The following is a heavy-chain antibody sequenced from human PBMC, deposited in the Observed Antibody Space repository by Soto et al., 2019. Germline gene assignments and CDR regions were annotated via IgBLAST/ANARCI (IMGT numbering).Heavy chain of an antibody. CDR1: GYTFIRYG. CDR2: INPIGGST. J-gene: IGHJ6*02. Sequence: ASVKVSCKASGYTFIRYGITWVRQAPGQGLEWMGIINPIGGSTNYAQKFQGRVTMTRDTSTSTAYMELSSLRSEHTAAYYCATEGVVATVTMSYGMDVWGQGTRVAVSS. CDR3: ATEGVVATVTMSYGMDV. D-gene: IGHD4-17*01. V-gene: IGHV1-46*01.